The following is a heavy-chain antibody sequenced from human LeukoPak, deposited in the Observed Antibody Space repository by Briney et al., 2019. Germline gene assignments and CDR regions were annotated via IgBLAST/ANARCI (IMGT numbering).Heavy chain of an antibody. CDR3: ARAPYGSGSYHPLDY. J-gene: IGHJ4*02. CDR2: ISSSGNTT. V-gene: IGHV3-11*04. Sequence: PGGSLRLSCAASGFTFSDNYMSWIRQAPGKGLEWVSYISSSGNTTKNADSVKGRFTITRDNAKNSLYLQMNSLRAEDTAIYYCARAPYGSGSYHPLDYWGQGTLVTVSS. D-gene: IGHD3-10*01. CDR1: GFTFSDNY.